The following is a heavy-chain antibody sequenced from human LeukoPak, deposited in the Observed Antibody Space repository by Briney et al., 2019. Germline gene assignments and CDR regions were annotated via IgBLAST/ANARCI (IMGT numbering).Heavy chain of an antibody. V-gene: IGHV3-53*01. CDR1: GFTVSSNY. CDR3: ARGAGHIAAALDY. J-gene: IGHJ4*02. CDR2: IYSGGST. Sequence: LTGGSLRLSCAASGFTVSSNYMSWVRQAPGKGLEWVSVIYSGGSTYYADSVKGRFTISRDNSKNTLYLQMNSLRAEDTAVYYCARGAGHIAAALDYWGQGTLVTVSS. D-gene: IGHD6-13*01.